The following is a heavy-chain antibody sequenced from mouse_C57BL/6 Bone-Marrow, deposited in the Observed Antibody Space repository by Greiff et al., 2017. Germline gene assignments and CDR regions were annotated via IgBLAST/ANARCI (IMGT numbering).Heavy chain of an antibody. CDR2: IWGVGST. CDR3: ASGLGRGYFDV. D-gene: IGHD4-1*01. J-gene: IGHJ1*03. Sequence: VQVVESGPGLVAPSQSLSITCTVSGFSLTSYGVDWVRQSPGKGLEWLGVIWGVGSTNYNSALKSRLSISKDNSKSQVFLKMNSLQTDDTAMYYCASGLGRGYFDVWGTGTTVTVSS. V-gene: IGHV2-6*01. CDR1: GFSLTSYG.